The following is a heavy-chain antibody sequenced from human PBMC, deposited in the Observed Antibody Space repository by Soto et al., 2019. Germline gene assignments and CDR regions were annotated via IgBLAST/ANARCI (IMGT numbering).Heavy chain of an antibody. J-gene: IGHJ4*02. CDR2: IRKRANSDTT. CDR1: GFRFSDHH. Sequence: EVQLVESGGGLVQPGGSLRLSCAASGFRFSDHHMDWVRQAPGKGLEWVGRIRKRANSDTTEYAASVKGRFTISRDDSQNSRYLQMTGLKTEDTAVYYGAKPPNADNDRVYWGQGPLVTVSS. D-gene: IGHD1-1*01. CDR3: AKPPNADNDRVY. V-gene: IGHV3-72*01.